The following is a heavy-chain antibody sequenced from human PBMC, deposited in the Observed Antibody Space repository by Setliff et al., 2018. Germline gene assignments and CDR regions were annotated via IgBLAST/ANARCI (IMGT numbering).Heavy chain of an antibody. D-gene: IGHD5-18*01. CDR1: GFTFKTYS. CDR3: ATFRGYTYGYDY. J-gene: IGHJ4*02. Sequence: ASVKVSCKASGFTFKTYSFSWIRQAPGQGLEWVGWISGYNGNTTYAQNFQGRVTMTTDASTNTAYMELRSLGSDDTAVYYCATFRGYTYGYDYWGQGTLVTVSS. V-gene: IGHV1-18*01. CDR2: ISGYNGNT.